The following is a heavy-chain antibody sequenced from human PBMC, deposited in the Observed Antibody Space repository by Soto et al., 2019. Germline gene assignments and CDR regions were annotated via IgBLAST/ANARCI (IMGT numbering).Heavy chain of an antibody. CDR1: GYTFTSYY. V-gene: IGHV1-46*01. J-gene: IGHJ5*02. D-gene: IGHD2-15*01. CDR2: INPSGGST. Sequence: ASVKVSCKASGYTFTSYYMHWVRQAPGQGLEWMGIINPSGGSTSYAQKFQGRVTMTRDTSTSTVYMELSSLRSEDTAVYYCARDLTGYCSGGSCSNWFDPWGQGTLVTVSS. CDR3: ARDLTGYCSGGSCSNWFDP.